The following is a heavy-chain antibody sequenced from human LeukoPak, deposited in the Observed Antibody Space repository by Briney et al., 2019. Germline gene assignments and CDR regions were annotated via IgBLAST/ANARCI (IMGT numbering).Heavy chain of an antibody. CDR1: GFDFGAYA. CDR3: ARGGPLGDNNRFEF. Sequence: GGSLRLSCAASGFDFGAYAMHWVRQAPGKGPELVALLAYDGTNEYYIDSVKGRFTISRDNSKNTVYLQMNSLRLDDTSVYYCARGGPLGDNNRFEFWGLGTLVTVYS. V-gene: IGHV3-30*04. CDR2: LAYDGTNE. D-gene: IGHD3-10*01. J-gene: IGHJ4*02.